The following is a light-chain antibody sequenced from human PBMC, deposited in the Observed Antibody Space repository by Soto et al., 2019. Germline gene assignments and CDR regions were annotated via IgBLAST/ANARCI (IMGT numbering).Light chain of an antibody. CDR1: SSDVGGYNY. Sequence: QSVLTQPASVSGSPGQSITISCTGTSSDVGGYNYVSWYKQHPGKAPKLMIYEVTNRPSGVSNRFSGSKSGNTASLTISGRQAEDEADYYCSSYTSSSTLYVFGTGTKLTVL. V-gene: IGLV2-14*01. CDR2: EVT. CDR3: SSYTSSSTLYV. J-gene: IGLJ1*01.